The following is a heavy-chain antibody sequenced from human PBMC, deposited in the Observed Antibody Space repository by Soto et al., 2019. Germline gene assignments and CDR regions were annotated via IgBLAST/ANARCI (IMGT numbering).Heavy chain of an antibody. D-gene: IGHD3-16*02. V-gene: IGHV4-34*01. J-gene: IGHJ5*02. CDR1: GGSFSGYY. CDR3: ARGRGDYIWGSYRWNWFDP. CDR2: INHSGST. Sequence: QVQLQQWGAGLLKPSETLSLTCAVYGGSFSGYYWSWIRQPPGKGLEWIGEINHSGSTNYNPSLKSRVTISVDTSKNQFSLKLSSVTAAETAVYYCARGRGDYIWGSYRWNWFDPWGQGTLVTVSS.